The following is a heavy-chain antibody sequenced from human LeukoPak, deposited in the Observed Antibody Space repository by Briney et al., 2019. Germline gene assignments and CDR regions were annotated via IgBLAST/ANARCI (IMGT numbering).Heavy chain of an antibody. CDR1: GGSISSYY. J-gene: IGHJ3*02. V-gene: IGHV4-59*01. Sequence: SETLSLTCTVSGGSISSYYWSWIRQPPGKGLEWIGYIYYSGSTNYNPSLKSRVTISVGTSKNQFSLKLSSVTAADTAVYYCASRVVVPAASDDAFDIWGQGTMVTVSS. CDR2: IYYSGST. D-gene: IGHD2-2*01. CDR3: ASRVVVPAASDDAFDI.